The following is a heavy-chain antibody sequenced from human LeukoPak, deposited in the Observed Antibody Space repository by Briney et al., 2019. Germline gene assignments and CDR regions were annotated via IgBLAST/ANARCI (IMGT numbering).Heavy chain of an antibody. CDR1: GFTFSSYA. CDR2: ISYDGSNK. J-gene: IGHJ4*02. CDR3: ARDDRITMTRAFDY. Sequence: GSLRLSCAASGFTFSSYAMHWVRQAPGKGLGGVAVISYDGSNKYYADSVKGRFTISRDNSKNTLYLQMNSLRAEDTAVYYCARDDRITMTRAFDYWGQGTLVTVSS. D-gene: IGHD3-22*01. V-gene: IGHV3-30*04.